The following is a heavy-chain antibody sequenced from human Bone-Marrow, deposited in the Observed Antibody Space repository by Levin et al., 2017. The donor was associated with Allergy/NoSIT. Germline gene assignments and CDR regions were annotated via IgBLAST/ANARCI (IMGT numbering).Heavy chain of an antibody. D-gene: IGHD2-21*01. V-gene: IGHV1-18*01. CDR3: ARERKRIAGLTRYAYYGMDV. CDR1: GYTFTSYG. CDR2: ISPYNDDR. J-gene: IGHJ6*02. Sequence: GESLKISCKASGYTFTSYGISWVRQAPGQGLEWMGWISPYNDDRNYAQKFQGRVTMTTATSTTTVYMELRSLRSDDTAVYYCARERKRIAGLTRYAYYGMDVWGQGTTVTVSS.